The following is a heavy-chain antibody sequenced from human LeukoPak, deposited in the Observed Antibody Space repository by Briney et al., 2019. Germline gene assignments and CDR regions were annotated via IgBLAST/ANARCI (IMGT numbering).Heavy chain of an antibody. D-gene: IGHD3-10*01. CDR2: ISAYNGNT. V-gene: IGHV1-18*04. J-gene: IGHJ4*02. CDR1: AYDFTGYH. CDR3: ARDSITMVRGVFLGFDY. Sequence: ASVKVSCKVVAYDFTGYHIHWVRQAPGQGLEWMGWISAYNGNTNYAQKLQGRVTMTTDTSTSTAYMELRSLRSDDTAVYYCARDSITMVRGVFLGFDYWGQGTLVTVSS.